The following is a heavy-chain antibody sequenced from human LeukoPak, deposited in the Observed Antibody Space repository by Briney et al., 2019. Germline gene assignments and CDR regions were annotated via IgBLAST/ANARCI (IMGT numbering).Heavy chain of an antibody. CDR2: VSSGSSTI. Sequence: HSGGSLRLSCAASGFTFSSYTMIWVRQASRKGLEWVSSVSSGSSTIYYADSVEGRFTISRDNAKNSLYLQMNSLRAEDTAVYFCARARASTSNLGYFDYWGQGTLVTVSS. J-gene: IGHJ4*02. D-gene: IGHD1-26*01. CDR3: ARARASTSNLGYFDY. V-gene: IGHV3-48*01. CDR1: GFTFSSYT.